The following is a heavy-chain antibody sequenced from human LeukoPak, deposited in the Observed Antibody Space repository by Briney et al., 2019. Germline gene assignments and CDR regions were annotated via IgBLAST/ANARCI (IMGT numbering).Heavy chain of an antibody. Sequence: GGSLRLSCTVSGFTVSSNSMSWLRQAPGKGLEWVSFIYSDNTHYSDSVKGRFTISRDNSKNTLYLQMNSLRAEDTAVYYCVRRAGAYSHPYDYWGQGTLVTVSS. J-gene: IGHJ4*02. CDR3: VRRAGAYSHPYDY. CDR1: GFTVSSNS. D-gene: IGHD4/OR15-4a*01. CDR2: IYSDNT. V-gene: IGHV3-53*01.